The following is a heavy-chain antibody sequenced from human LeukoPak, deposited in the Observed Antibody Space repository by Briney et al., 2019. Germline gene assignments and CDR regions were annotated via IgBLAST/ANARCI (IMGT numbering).Heavy chain of an antibody. D-gene: IGHD3-22*01. CDR1: GYTFTSYA. CDR3: ARDLYYYDSSGYYARMGY. J-gene: IGHJ4*02. Sequence: GASVKVSCKASGYTFTSYAMHWVRQAPGQRLEWMGWINAGNGNTKYSQKFQGRVTITRDTSASTAYMELSSLRSEDTAVYYCARDLYYYDSSGYYARMGYWGQGTLVTVSS. CDR2: INAGNGNT. V-gene: IGHV1-3*01.